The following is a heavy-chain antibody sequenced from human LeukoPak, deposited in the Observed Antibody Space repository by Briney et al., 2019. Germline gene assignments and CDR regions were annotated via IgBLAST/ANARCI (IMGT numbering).Heavy chain of an antibody. CDR3: ARLMDYYASGTYGRYAMDV. J-gene: IGHJ6*04. CDR2: IIPIFGTA. V-gene: IGHV1-69*13. CDR1: GGTFSSYT. Sequence: SVMVSGKASGGTFSSYTISWVRQAPGQGLEWMGGIIPIFGTANYAQKFQGRVTITADESTSTAYMELNSLRSEDTAMYYCARLMDYYASGTYGRYAMDVWGKGTTVTVTS. D-gene: IGHD3-10*01.